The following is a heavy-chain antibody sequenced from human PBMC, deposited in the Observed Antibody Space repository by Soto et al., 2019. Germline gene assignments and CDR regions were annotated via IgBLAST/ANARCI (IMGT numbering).Heavy chain of an antibody. J-gene: IGHJ4*02. CDR3: ASRVYGSGWYLNY. Sequence: QVQLVQSGAEVKKPGSSVKVSCKASGGTFSNYAISWVRQAPGQGLEWMGGIIPISRTPNYAQNFQGRVTITAGESTSTAYGELSSLRSEEAAVYLCASRVYGSGWYLNYWGQGTLVTVSS. D-gene: IGHD6-19*01. CDR1: GGTFSNYA. CDR2: IIPISRTP. V-gene: IGHV1-69*01.